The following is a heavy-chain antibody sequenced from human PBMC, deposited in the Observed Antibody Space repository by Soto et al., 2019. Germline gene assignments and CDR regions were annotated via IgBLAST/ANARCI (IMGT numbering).Heavy chain of an antibody. CDR1: GFTFSSYV. V-gene: IGHV3-30*18. CDR3: AKGGPDCASTTCYLLVAFDI. Sequence: PGGSLRLSCAASGFTFSSYVTHWVRQAPGKGLEWVAVISHDGNNKYYADSVEGRFTISRDNSKNTLYLQMNSLTTEDTAVYYCAKGGPDCASTTCYLLVAFDIWGQGTMVTVSS. J-gene: IGHJ3*02. CDR2: ISHDGNNK. D-gene: IGHD2-2*01.